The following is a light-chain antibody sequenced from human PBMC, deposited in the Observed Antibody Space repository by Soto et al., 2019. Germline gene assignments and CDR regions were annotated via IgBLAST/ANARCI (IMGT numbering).Light chain of an antibody. CDR2: GAS. Sequence: EIVLTHSPATLALSPCEGVALSRGASQSITSTSIAWYQHKPGLAPRLLVYGASRRATGIPDRFSGSGSGTEFTLTISSLQPDDFATYYCQQYNSYLLTFGGGTKVDIK. CDR1: QSITSTS. CDR3: QQYNSYLLT. J-gene: IGKJ4*01. V-gene: IGKV3D-20*01.